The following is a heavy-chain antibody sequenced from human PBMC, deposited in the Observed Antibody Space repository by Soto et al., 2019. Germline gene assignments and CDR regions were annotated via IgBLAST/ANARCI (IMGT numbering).Heavy chain of an antibody. CDR2: ISSSGSTI. V-gene: IGHV3-11*01. J-gene: IGHJ4*02. Sequence: PGGSLRLSCAASGFTFSDYYMSWIRQAPGKGLEWVSYISSSGSTIYYADSVKGRFTISRDNAKNSLYLQMNSLRAEDTAVYYCARHDFWSGYSTFHFDYWGQGTLVTVSS. CDR3: ARHDFWSGYSTFHFDY. CDR1: GFTFSDYY. D-gene: IGHD3-3*01.